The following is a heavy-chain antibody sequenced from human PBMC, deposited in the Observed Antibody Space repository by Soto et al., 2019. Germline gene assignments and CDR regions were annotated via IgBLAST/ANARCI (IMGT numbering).Heavy chain of an antibody. V-gene: IGHV3-23*01. D-gene: IGHD4-17*01. CDR1: GFTFSGYA. CDR2: ISGGGDAT. Sequence: EVQLLDSGGGLVQPGGSLRLSCAASGFTFSGYALTWVRQAPGKGLEWVSAISGGGDATFYADSVRGRFTISRDNSKNTLCLQMTTMRAAYTAVYYCAREVAVSTFRTDLWYFDLWGRGTLVTVAS. CDR3: AREVAVSTFRTDLWYFDL. J-gene: IGHJ2*01.